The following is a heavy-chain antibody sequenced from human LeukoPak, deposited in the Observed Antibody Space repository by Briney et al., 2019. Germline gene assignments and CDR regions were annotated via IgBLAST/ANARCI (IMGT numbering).Heavy chain of an antibody. V-gene: IGHV1-24*01. CDR3: ARWLTAMVTGYYFDY. D-gene: IGHD5-18*01. J-gene: IGHJ4*02. CDR1: GYTLTELS. CDR2: FDPEDGET. Sequence: ASVKVSCKVSGYTLTELSMHWVRQAPGKGLEWMGGFDPEDGETIYAQKFQGRVTITADESTSTAYMELSSLRSEDTAVYYCARWLTAMVTGYYFDYWGQGTLVTVSS.